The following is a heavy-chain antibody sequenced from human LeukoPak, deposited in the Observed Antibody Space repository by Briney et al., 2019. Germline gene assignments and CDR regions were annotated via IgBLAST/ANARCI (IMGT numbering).Heavy chain of an antibody. V-gene: IGHV3-21*01. CDR1: GFTFSRAT. Sequence: GGSLRLSCVVSGFTFSRATMSWVRQAPGKGLEWVSSISSTSTYINYADSVKGRFTISRDNAKKSLYLQMNGLRGEDTAMYYCASDDYGDYEDGFDIWGQGTMVTVSS. J-gene: IGHJ3*02. D-gene: IGHD4-17*01. CDR3: ASDDYGDYEDGFDI. CDR2: ISSTSTYI.